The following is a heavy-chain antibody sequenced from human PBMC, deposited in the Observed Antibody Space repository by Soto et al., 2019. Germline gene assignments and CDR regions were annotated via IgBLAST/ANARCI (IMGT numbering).Heavy chain of an antibody. V-gene: IGHV1-69*02. D-gene: IGHD4-17*01. J-gene: IGHJ4*02. CDR2: IIPILGIA. CDR3: ARAGTYGDNDY. CDR1: GGTFSSYT. Sequence: QVQLVQSGAEVKKPGSSVKVSCKASGGTFSSYTISWVRQAPGQGLEWMGRIIPILGIANYAQKFQCRVTITADKSTSTAYMELSSLRSEDTAVYYCARAGTYGDNDYWGQGTLVTVSS.